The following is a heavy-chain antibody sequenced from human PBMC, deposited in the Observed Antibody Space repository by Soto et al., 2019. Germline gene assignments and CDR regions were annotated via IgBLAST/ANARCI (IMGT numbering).Heavy chain of an antibody. CDR2: ISYDGSNK. CDR1: GFTFSSCG. CDR3: AKDRSAAGNDWFDP. D-gene: IGHD6-13*01. Sequence: QVQLVESGGGVVEPGRSRRLSCAASGFTFSSCGMHWVRKAPGKGLEWVAVISYDGSNKYYADSVKGRFTISRDNSKNTLYLQMNSLRAEDTAVYYCAKDRSAAGNDWFDPWGQGTLVTVSS. V-gene: IGHV3-30*18. J-gene: IGHJ5*02.